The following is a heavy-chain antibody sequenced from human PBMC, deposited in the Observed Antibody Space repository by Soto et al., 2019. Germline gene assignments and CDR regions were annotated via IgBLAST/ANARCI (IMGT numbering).Heavy chain of an antibody. J-gene: IGHJ4*02. CDR3: ARHNYGSGSTYLDY. D-gene: IGHD3-10*01. CDR1: GGSISSYY. V-gene: IGHV4-59*08. CDR2: IYYSGST. Sequence: SETLSLTCTVSGGSISSYYWSWIRQPPGKGLEWIGYIYYSGSTNYNPSLKSRVTISVDTSKNQFSLKLNSMTAADTAVYFCARHNYGSGSTYLDYWGQGTLVTVSS.